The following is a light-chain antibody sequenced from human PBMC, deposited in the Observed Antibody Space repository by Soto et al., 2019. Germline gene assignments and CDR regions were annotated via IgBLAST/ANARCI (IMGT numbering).Light chain of an antibody. CDR1: QDIRNY. CDR2: SAS. CDR3: LQSYTYPWT. Sequence: DIQMTQSPSSLSASVVDRVTITCRASQDIRNYLAWFQQRPGNVPKRLIFSASSLQSGVPSRFSGSGSGTEFTLTISSLQPEDLATYYCLQSYTYPWTFGQGTKVDIK. V-gene: IGKV1-17*03. J-gene: IGKJ1*01.